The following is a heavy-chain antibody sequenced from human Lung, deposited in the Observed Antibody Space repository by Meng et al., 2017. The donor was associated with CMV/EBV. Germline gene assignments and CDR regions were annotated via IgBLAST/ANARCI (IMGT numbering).Heavy chain of an antibody. D-gene: IGHD3-10*01. J-gene: IGHJ1*01. CDR2: IPHRGSS. CDR1: GDSIPNHNW. CDR3: LRRSGGSV. Sequence: QVQLRESGPALVKPSETLSLTCAVSGDSIPNHNWWAWVRQPPGKGLEWIGEIPHRGSSAYNPSLKSRVSTSIDKSKNQFSLKLTSVTAADTAVYHCLRRSGGSVWGQGTLVTVSS. V-gene: IGHV4-4*02.